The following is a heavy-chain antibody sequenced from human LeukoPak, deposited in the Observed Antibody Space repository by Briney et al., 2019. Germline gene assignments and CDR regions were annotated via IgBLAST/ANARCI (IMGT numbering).Heavy chain of an antibody. D-gene: IGHD5-18*01. Sequence: SVKVSCKASGGTFSSYAISWVRQAPGQGLEWMGGIIPIFGTANYAQKFQGRVTITTDESTSTAYMELSSLRSEDTAVYYCARGGYSYGLKNYYYYMDVWGKGTTVTVS. CDR1: GGTFSSYA. CDR2: IIPIFGTA. CDR3: ARGGYSYGLKNYYYYMDV. J-gene: IGHJ6*03. V-gene: IGHV1-69*05.